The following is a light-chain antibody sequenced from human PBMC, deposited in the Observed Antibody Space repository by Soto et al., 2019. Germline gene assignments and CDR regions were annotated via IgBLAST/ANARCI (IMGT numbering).Light chain of an antibody. CDR1: QSVSSSY. CDR2: GAS. J-gene: IGKJ1*01. V-gene: IGKV3-20*01. Sequence: EIVLTQSPGTLSLSPGXRATLSCRASQSVSSSYLAWYQQKPGQAPRLLIYGASSRATGIPDRFSGSGSGTDFTLTISRLEPEDSAVYYCQQYGSSPKTFGQGTKVDIK. CDR3: QQYGSSPKT.